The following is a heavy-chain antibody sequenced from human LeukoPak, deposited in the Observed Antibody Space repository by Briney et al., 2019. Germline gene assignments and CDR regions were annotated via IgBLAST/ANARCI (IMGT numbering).Heavy chain of an antibody. CDR1: GGSISSSSYY. Sequence: SETLSLTCTVSGGSISSSSYYWGWIRQPPGKGLEWIGSIYYSGSTYYNPSLKSRVTISVDTSKNQFSLKLSSVTAADTAVYYCARQRGPDAFDIWGQGTMVTVSS. J-gene: IGHJ3*02. V-gene: IGHV4-39*01. CDR3: ARQRGPDAFDI. CDR2: IYYSGST.